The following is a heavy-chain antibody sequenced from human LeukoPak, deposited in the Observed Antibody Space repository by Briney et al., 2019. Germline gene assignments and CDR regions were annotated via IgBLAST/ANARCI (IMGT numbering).Heavy chain of an antibody. Sequence: ASVKVSCKASGYTFTSYDINWVRQATGQGLEWMGWMNPNSGNTGYAQKFQGRVTMTRNTSISTAYMELSSLRSEDTAVYYCTVVPAATINYYYYGMDVWGQGTTVTVSS. V-gene: IGHV1-8*01. J-gene: IGHJ6*02. CDR3: TVVPAATINYYYYGMDV. CDR1: GYTFTSYD. D-gene: IGHD2-2*01. CDR2: MNPNSGNT.